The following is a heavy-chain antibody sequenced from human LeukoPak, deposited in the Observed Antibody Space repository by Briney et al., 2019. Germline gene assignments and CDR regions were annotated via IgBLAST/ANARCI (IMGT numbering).Heavy chain of an antibody. CDR3: ARDPTQATIRFDP. J-gene: IGHJ5*02. CDR1: GFTFSSYS. CDR2: ISSSGSTI. Sequence: GGSLRLSCAASGFTFSSYSMNWVRQAPGKGLEWVSYISSSGSTIYYADSVKGRFTISRDNAKNSLYLQMNSLRAEDTAVYYCARDPTQATIRFDPWGQGTLVTVSS. D-gene: IGHD1-1*01. V-gene: IGHV3-48*04.